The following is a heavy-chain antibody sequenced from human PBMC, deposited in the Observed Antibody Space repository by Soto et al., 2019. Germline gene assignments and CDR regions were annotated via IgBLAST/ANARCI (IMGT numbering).Heavy chain of an antibody. J-gene: IGHJ3*01. CDR2: MSYDGSTK. D-gene: IGHD6-19*01. CDR3: AKDRLRAGGLVPISLDAFEF. Sequence: PGGSLRLSCAPSGFRFSSYGMHWVRQAPGKGLEWVAVMSYDGSTKHYADSVKGRFIIFRANSKNTLLVQMNSRTTDATAADHCAKDRLRAGGLVPISLDAFEFWGRGTMDTVSS. V-gene: IGHV3-30*18. CDR1: GFRFSSYG.